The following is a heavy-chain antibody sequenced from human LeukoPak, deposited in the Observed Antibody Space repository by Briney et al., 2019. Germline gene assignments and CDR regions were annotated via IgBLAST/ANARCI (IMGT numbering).Heavy chain of an antibody. CDR2: ISSSGSTI. D-gene: IGHD2-8*02. CDR1: GFTLSSYE. V-gene: IGHV3-48*03. CDR3: ARAWSRVDAFDI. Sequence: GGSLRLSCAASGFTLSSYEMNWVRQAPGKGLEWVSYISSSGSTIYYVDSVKGRFTISRDDAKNSLYLQMNSLRAEDTAVYYCARAWSRVDAFDIWGQGTMVTVSS. J-gene: IGHJ3*02.